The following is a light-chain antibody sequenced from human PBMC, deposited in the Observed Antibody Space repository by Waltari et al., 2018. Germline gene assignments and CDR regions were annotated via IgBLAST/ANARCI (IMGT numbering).Light chain of an antibody. V-gene: IGKV3-20*01. CDR3: QQYGSSVMYT. CDR1: QSVSRSR. CDR2: AAS. Sequence: EVVLTQSPGTLSLSPGARATLSCRDSQSVSRSRLAWYQQKHGQAPRLRMYAASRRATGIAERFSGSGTGTDFSLTVSRVEPEDSAVYYCQQYGSSVMYTFGQGTKLEIQ. J-gene: IGKJ2*01.